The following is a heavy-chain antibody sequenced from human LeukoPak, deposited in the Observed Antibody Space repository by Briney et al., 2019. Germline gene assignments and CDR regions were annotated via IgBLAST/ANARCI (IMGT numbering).Heavy chain of an antibody. Sequence: GASLPISCQGSGAIFPTYWIGCARQQPGRGLEWLGVIYPDDSATTYNPSLQGQITISADKSINTAYLQWRSLRASDAAIYYCAGSPGGLNWFAPWGQGTLVTVSS. CDR2: IYPDDSAT. V-gene: IGHV5-51*01. D-gene: IGHD4-23*01. CDR1: GAIFPTYW. CDR3: AGSPGGLNWFAP. J-gene: IGHJ5*02.